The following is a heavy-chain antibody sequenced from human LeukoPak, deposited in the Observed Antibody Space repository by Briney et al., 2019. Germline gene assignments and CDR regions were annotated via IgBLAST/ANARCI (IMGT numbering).Heavy chain of an antibody. CDR3: AKGRGGTSSSSLDY. CDR2: INSDGSTT. V-gene: IGHV3-74*01. J-gene: IGHJ4*02. Sequence: GGSLRLSCAASGFTFSNYWMHWVRQAPGKGLVWVSRINSDGSTTNYADSVKGRFTISRDNAKNSLYLQMNSLRAEDTALYYCAKGRGGTSSSSLDYWGQGTLVTVSS. CDR1: GFTFSNYW. D-gene: IGHD6-13*01.